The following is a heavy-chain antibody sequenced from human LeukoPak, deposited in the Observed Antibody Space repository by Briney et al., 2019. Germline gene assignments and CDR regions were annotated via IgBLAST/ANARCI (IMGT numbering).Heavy chain of an antibody. CDR2: ISSSGGSV. Sequence: GGSLRLSCAASGFTFISYSMNWVRQAPGKGLEWVSSISSSGGSVFYTDPVKGRFTMSRDNAKNSLFLQMNSLRAEDTAVYYCARRYCSTTSCDALDYWGQGTLVTVSS. CDR3: ARRYCSTTSCDALDY. V-gene: IGHV3-21*01. J-gene: IGHJ4*02. D-gene: IGHD2-2*01. CDR1: GFTFISYS.